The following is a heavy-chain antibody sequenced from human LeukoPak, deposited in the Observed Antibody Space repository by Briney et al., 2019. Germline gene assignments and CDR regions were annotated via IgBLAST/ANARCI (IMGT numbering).Heavy chain of an antibody. D-gene: IGHD3-22*01. V-gene: IGHV3-48*01. J-gene: IGHJ4*02. Sequence: GGSLRLSCAASGFIFSSYSMNWVRQAPGKGLEWVSYISSSSSTIYYADSVKGRFTISRDNAKNSLYLQMNSLRAEDTAVYYCAKGDYYDMGFYFDYWGQGTLVTVSS. CDR1: GFIFSSYS. CDR3: AKGDYYDMGFYFDY. CDR2: ISSSSSTI.